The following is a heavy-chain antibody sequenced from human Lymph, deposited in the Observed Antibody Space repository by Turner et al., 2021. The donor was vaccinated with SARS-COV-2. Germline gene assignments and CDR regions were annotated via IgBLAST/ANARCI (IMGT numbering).Heavy chain of an antibody. CDR1: GYTFTNYG. CDR2: ISSNNDNT. CDR3: ARSNFVWLFSPDWFDP. V-gene: IGHV1-18*01. J-gene: IGHJ5*02. D-gene: IGHD3-9*01. Sequence: QLQLVHAGAEVKKPGAAVKVSCKSAGYTFTNYGISWVRQAPGEGLEWMGWISSNNDNTNHARKLQSRVTMTTDTSTSTAYLGLEGLRSDDTAIYYCARSNFVWLFSPDWFDPWGQGTLVIVSS.